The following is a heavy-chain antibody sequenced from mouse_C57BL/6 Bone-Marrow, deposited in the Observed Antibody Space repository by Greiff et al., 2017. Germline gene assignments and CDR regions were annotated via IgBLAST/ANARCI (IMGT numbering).Heavy chain of an antibody. CDR1: GYTFTSYW. J-gene: IGHJ4*01. Sequence: VQLQQPGAELVRPGSSVKLSCKASGYTFTSYWMDWVKQRPGQGLEWIGNIYPSDSETHYNQKFKDKATLTVDKSSSTAYMQLSSLTSEDSAVYYCARGNYYGSPRGAMDYWGQGTSVTVSS. D-gene: IGHD1-1*01. CDR2: IYPSDSET. CDR3: ARGNYYGSPRGAMDY. V-gene: IGHV1-61*01.